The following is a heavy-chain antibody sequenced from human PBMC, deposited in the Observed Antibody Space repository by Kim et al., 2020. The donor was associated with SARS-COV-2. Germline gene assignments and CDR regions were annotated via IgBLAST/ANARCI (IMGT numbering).Heavy chain of an antibody. CDR1: GGSISSGSYY. CDR3: ARDEVITVGKTNYYYGMDV. J-gene: IGHJ6*02. Sequence: SETLSLTCTVSGGSISSGSYYWSWIRQPAGKGLEWIGRLYTSGNTNYNPSLKSRVTISVDTSKNQFSLKLSSVTAADTAVYYCARDEVITVGKTNYYYGMDVWGHGTTVTVSS. V-gene: IGHV4-61*02. CDR2: LYTSGNT. D-gene: IGHD3-22*01.